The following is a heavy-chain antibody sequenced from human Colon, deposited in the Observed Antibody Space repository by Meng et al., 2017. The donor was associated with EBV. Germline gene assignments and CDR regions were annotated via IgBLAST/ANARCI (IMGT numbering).Heavy chain of an antibody. Sequence: QGYLVEAGGGFVKPGGSLSLSCAASGFNFNDYYMTWIRQAPGKGLEWVAFISKMGDGIPYAESVRGRFTISRDSATHSLYLQMNSLRAEDTAVYYCARDLGGPRDYWGQGTLVTVSS. CDR2: ISKMGDGI. CDR1: GFNFNDYY. D-gene: IGHD6-25*01. V-gene: IGHV3-11*01. CDR3: ARDLGGPRDY. J-gene: IGHJ4*02.